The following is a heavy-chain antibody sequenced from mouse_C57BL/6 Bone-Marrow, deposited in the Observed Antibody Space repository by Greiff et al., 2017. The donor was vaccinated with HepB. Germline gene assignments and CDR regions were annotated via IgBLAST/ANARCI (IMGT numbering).Heavy chain of an antibody. Sequence: VKLVESGPGLVAPSQCLSITCTVSGFSFTSYAISWVRQPPGKGLEWLGVIWTGGGTNYNSALKSRLSISKDNSKSQVSLKMNSLQTDDTARYYCARNSPNYDGSSYWYFDVWGTGTTVTVSS. D-gene: IGHD1-1*01. CDR2: IWTGGGT. V-gene: IGHV2-9-1*01. J-gene: IGHJ1*03. CDR1: GFSFTSYA. CDR3: ARNSPNYDGSSYWYFDV.